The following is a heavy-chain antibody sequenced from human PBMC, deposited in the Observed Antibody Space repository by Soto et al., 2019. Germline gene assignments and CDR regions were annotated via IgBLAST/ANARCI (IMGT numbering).Heavy chain of an antibody. CDR1: GYTFTSYG. CDR3: ARGSITGTPLVPPVRTYDAFDI. J-gene: IGHJ3*02. D-gene: IGHD1-20*01. Sequence: ASVKVSCKASGYTFTSYGISWVRQAPGQGLEWMGWISAYNGNTNYAQKFQGRVTITADESTSTAYMELSSLRSEDTAVYYCARGSITGTPLVPPVRTYDAFDIWGQGTMVTVSS. CDR2: ISAYNGNT. V-gene: IGHV1-18*01.